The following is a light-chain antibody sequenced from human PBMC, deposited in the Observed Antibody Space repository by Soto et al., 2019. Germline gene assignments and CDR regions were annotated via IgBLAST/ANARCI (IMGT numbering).Light chain of an antibody. CDR3: QSYASSLTVV. Sequence: QSVLTQPPSVSGAPGQRVTISCTGRSSNIGAGYDVHWYQQFPGTTPKFLIYGNTNRPSGVPDRFSASKSGTSASLDITGLQAEDEAEYFCQSYASSLTVVFGGGTKLTVL. V-gene: IGLV1-40*01. CDR2: GNT. J-gene: IGLJ2*01. CDR1: SSNIGAGYD.